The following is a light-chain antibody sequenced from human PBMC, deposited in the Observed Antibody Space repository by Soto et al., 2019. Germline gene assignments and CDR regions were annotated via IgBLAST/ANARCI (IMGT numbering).Light chain of an antibody. Sequence: EIVMTQSPATLSVSPGERVTLSCRARQSVSSHLAWYQQKPGQAHRLLIHDASSRATGTPARFSGSGSGTEFTLTISSLQSEDFAVYYCQQYIRWPLTFGGGTKVDIK. CDR1: QSVSSH. CDR2: DAS. CDR3: QQYIRWPLT. V-gene: IGKV3-15*01. J-gene: IGKJ4*01.